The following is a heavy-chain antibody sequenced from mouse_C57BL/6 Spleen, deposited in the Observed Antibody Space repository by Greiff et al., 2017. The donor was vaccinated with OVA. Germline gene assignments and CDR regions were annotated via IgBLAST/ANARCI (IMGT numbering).Heavy chain of an antibody. CDR3: ARWTGTGCFDY. J-gene: IGHJ2*01. CDR1: GYSFSSSW. V-gene: IGHV1-82*01. CDR2: IYPGDGDT. D-gene: IGHD4-1*01. Sequence: QVQLQQSGPELVKPGASVKISCKASGYSFSSSWMNWVKQRPGKGLEWIGRIYPGDGDTNYNGKFKGKATLTANKSSSTAYMQRSSLESEDSAVYLCARWTGTGCFDYWGQGTTLTVSS.